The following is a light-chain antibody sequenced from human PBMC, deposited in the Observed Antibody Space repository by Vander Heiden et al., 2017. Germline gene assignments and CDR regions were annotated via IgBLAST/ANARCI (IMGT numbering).Light chain of an antibody. J-gene: IGKJ1*01. CDR3: QQTYSTPWT. V-gene: IGKV1-39*01. CDR1: QSISSY. CDR2: AAA. Sequence: DIQMTQSPSSLSASGGNRVTITCRASQSISSYLNWYQQKPGKAPKVLIYAAASLQSGVPSRFSGSGSGTHFTLTISSLQPEDFATYYCQQTYSTPWTFGQGTKVEIK.